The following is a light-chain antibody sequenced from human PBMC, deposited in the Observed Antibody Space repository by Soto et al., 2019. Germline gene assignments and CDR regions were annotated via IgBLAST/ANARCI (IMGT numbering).Light chain of an antibody. V-gene: IGKV1-39*01. CDR3: QQSYSTPST. CDR1: QSISNY. CDR2: AAS. Sequence: DIQMTQAPSSLSASVGDRVTITCRASQSISNYLNWYQQKPGKAPKLLIYAASSLQSGVPSRFSGSGSGTDFTLTISSLQPEDFAPYYCQQSYSTPSTFGQGTKVEIK. J-gene: IGKJ1*01.